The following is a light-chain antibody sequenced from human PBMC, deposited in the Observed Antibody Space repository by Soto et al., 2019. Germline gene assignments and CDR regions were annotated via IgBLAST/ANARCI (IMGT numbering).Light chain of an antibody. Sequence: DIQMTQSPSSLSASVGDRVTITCRASQGIGNYLAWYQQRPGKVPKLLIYAASTLQSGVPSRFSGSGSGPDFTLTISSLQHEDVATYYCQKYDHAPLTFGGGTKVEIK. J-gene: IGKJ4*01. CDR3: QKYDHAPLT. CDR2: AAS. V-gene: IGKV1-27*01. CDR1: QGIGNY.